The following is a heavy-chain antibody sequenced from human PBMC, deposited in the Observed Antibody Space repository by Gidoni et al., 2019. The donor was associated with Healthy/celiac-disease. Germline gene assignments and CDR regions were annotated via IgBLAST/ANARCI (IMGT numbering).Heavy chain of an antibody. CDR3: ARGCSGGSCYQSGAFDI. CDR1: GGTFSSYA. D-gene: IGHD2-15*01. V-gene: IGHV1-69*01. Sequence: QVQLVQSGAEVKKPGSSVKVSCKASGGTFSSYAISCVRQAPGQGLEWMGGIIPIFGTANYAQKFQGRVTITADESTSTAYMELSSLRSEDTAVYYCARGCSGGSCYQSGAFDIWGQGTMVTVSS. CDR2: IIPIFGTA. J-gene: IGHJ3*02.